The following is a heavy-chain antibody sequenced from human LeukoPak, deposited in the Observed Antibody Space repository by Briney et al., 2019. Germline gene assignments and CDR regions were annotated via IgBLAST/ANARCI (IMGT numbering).Heavy chain of an antibody. CDR3: ARSNRIKYYDFWSGYYLYFDY. V-gene: IGHV4-31*03. D-gene: IGHD3-3*01. CDR1: GGSISSGGYY. Sequence: SETLSLTCTVSGGSISSGGYYWSWIRQHPGEGLEWIGYIYYSGSTYYNPSLKSRVTISVDTSKNQFSLKLSSVTAADTAVYYCARSNRIKYYDFWSGYYLYFDYWGQGTLVTVSS. CDR2: IYYSGST. J-gene: IGHJ4*02.